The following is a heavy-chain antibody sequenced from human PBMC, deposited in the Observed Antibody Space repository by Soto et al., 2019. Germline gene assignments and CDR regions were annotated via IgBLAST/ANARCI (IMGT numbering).Heavy chain of an antibody. CDR1: GFTFSSYS. D-gene: IGHD2-21*02. V-gene: IGHV3-21*01. CDR2: ISSSSSYI. CDR3: AREVRAWWHIVVVTAYYFDY. J-gene: IGHJ4*02. Sequence: EVQLVESGGGLVKPGGSLRLSCAASGFTFSSYSMNWVRQAPGKGLEWVSSISSSSSYIYYADSVKGRFTISRDNAKNSLYLQMNSLRAEDTAVYYCAREVRAWWHIVVVTAYYFDYWGQGTLVTVSS.